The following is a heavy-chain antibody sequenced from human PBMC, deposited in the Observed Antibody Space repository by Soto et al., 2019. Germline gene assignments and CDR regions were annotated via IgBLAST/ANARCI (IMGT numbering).Heavy chain of an antibody. CDR3: ARYGYSYSARFLDY. D-gene: IGHD5-18*01. CDR1: GHSISSGFYY. Sequence: SETLSLTCAVSGHSISSGFYYWGWVRQPPGKGLGWIGSIYHTESTYYNPSLKSRVTMSVDTSKNQLPLKLSSMTAADTAVYFWARYGYSYSARFLDYWGQGTRVTVSS. CDR2: IYHTEST. J-gene: IGHJ4*02. V-gene: IGHV4-38-2*01.